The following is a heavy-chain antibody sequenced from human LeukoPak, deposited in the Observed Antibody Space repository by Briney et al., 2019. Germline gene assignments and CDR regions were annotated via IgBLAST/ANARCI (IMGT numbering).Heavy chain of an antibody. CDR3: ARGPSGYRRVFDY. Sequence: ASVKVSCKASGYTFTSYATHWVRQAPGQRLEWMGWINAGNGNTKYSQKFQGRVTITRDTSASTAYMELSSLRSEDTAVYYCARGPSGYRRVFDYWGQGTLVTVSS. D-gene: IGHD5-18*01. CDR1: GYTFTSYA. J-gene: IGHJ4*02. V-gene: IGHV1-3*01. CDR2: INAGNGNT.